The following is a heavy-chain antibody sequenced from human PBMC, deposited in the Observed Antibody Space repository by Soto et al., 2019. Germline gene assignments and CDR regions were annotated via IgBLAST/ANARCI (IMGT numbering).Heavy chain of an antibody. CDR2: IYYSGST. CDR3: ARRTYGSGSYYLGYYYDYYYMGV. CDR1: GGSISSYY. D-gene: IGHD3-10*01. Sequence: VQLPESGPGLVKPSETLYLTCTVSGGSISSYYWSWIRQPPGKGLEWIGYIYYSGSTNYNPSLKSLVTISVEPSKNQSSLKLSSVTAAHTAVYYCARRTYGSGSYYLGYYYDYYYMGVWGKGTTVTVSS. J-gene: IGHJ6*03. V-gene: IGHV4-59*08.